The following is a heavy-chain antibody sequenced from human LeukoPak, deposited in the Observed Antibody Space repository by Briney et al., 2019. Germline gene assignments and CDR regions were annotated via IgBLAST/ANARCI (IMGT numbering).Heavy chain of an antibody. CDR2: ISYDGSNK. D-gene: IGHD4-17*01. Sequence: PGGSLRLSCAASGFTFSSYAMHWVRQAPGKGLEWVAVISYDGSNKYYADSVKGRFTISRDNSKNTLYLQMNSLRAEDTAVYYCARDFPSGVTTVTTNDCWGQGTLVTVSS. CDR3: ARDFPSGVTTVTTNDC. J-gene: IGHJ4*02. V-gene: IGHV3-30-3*01. CDR1: GFTFSSYA.